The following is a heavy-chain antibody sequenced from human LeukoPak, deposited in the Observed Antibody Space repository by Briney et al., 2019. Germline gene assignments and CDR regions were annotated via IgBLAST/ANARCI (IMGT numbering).Heavy chain of an antibody. CDR1: GGSISSSSYY. J-gene: IGHJ5*02. V-gene: IGHV4-61*05. Sequence: SETLSLTCTVSGGSISSSSYYWGWIRQPPGKGLQWIGYIYYSGSTNYNPSLKSRVTISVDTSKNQFSLNLTSVTAADTAVYYCARVGYGSGIDPWGQGTLVTVSS. CDR2: IYYSGST. D-gene: IGHD3-10*01. CDR3: ARVGYGSGIDP.